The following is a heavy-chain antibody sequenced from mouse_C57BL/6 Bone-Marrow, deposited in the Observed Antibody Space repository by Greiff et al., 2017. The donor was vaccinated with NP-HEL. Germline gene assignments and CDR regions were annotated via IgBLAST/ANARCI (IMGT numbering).Heavy chain of an antibody. CDR3: ARQRYYGSSYGWFAY. D-gene: IGHD1-1*01. V-gene: IGHV5-12*01. CDR1: GFTFSDYY. Sequence: EVQGVESGGGLVQPGGSLKLSCAASGFTFSDYYMYWVRQTPEKRLEWVAYISNGGGSTYYPDTVKGRFTISTDNAKNTLYLQMSRLKSEDTAMYYGARQRYYGSSYGWFAYWGQGTLVTVSA. J-gene: IGHJ3*01. CDR2: ISNGGGST.